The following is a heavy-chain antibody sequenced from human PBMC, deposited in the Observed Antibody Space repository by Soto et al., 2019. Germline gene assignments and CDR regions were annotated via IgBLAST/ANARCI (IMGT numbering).Heavy chain of an antibody. CDR1: GFSLSNARMG. Sequence: QVTLKESGPVLVKPTEPLTLTCTVSGFSLSNARMGVSWIRQPPGKALEWLAHIFSNDEKSYSTSLKSRLTILNDSSKSHWVLTMTNMDPVDTATYYCERDYGNAFDIWGQGTMVTVSS. J-gene: IGHJ3*02. CDR2: IFSNDEK. D-gene: IGHD4-17*01. V-gene: IGHV2-26*01. CDR3: ERDYGNAFDI.